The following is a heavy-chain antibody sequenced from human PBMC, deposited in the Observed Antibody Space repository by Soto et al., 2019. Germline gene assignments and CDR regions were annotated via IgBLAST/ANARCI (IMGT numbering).Heavy chain of an antibody. CDR2: ISSYGSDT. J-gene: IGHJ6*02. Sequence: EVQLVESGGGLVLPGGSLRLSCAASGFTFSRYWMHWVRQAPGKGLVWVSRISSYGSDTHYADSVKGRFTNSRDNAKNTLYLQMNSLSADDTAVYYCASNYAYAEGYYWYGIDVWGQGTTVTVSS. V-gene: IGHV3-74*01. D-gene: IGHD3-16*01. CDR3: ASNYAYAEGYYWYGIDV. CDR1: GFTFSRYW.